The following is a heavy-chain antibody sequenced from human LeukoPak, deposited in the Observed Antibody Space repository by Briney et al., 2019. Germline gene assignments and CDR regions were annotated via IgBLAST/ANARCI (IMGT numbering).Heavy chain of an antibody. CDR2: IIPIFGTA. V-gene: IGHV1-69*05. D-gene: IGHD1-7*01. CDR3: ARDGAHNWNYCFDP. J-gene: IGHJ5*02. Sequence: SVKVSCKPSGATFSSYAISWVRQAPGQGLEWMGRIIPIFGTANYAQKFQGRVTITTDESTSTAYMELSSLRSEDTAVYYCARDGAHNWNYCFDPWGQGTLVTVSS. CDR1: GATFSSYA.